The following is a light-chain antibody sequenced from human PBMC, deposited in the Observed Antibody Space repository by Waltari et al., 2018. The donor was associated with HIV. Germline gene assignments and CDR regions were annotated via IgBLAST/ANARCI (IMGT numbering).Light chain of an antibody. V-gene: IGLV2-14*01. CDR1: STDIDIYKF. CDR3: SSYTRSHTLV. Sequence: QSALTQPASVSGSPGQSITISCSGTSTDIDIYKFVSWYRQFPGKAPQLLISDVDSRPVGIPLRFSGSKSCSAASLTISGLQTDDEADYYCSSYTRSHTLVFGGGTKLTVL. CDR2: DVD. J-gene: IGLJ2*01.